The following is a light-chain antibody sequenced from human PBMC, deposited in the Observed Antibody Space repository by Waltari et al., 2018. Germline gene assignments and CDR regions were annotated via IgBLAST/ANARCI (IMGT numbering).Light chain of an antibody. V-gene: IGKV3-11*01. CDR2: DGA. CDR3: QQSYNWPRT. Sequence: IVLTQLSATLSLSPGERATISCRASQSISSDLAGYQQKPGQAPRLLICDGANRATGIPARFSGSGSKTDFTLTIASLEPEDSAVYYCQQSYNWPRTFGQGTKVEIK. J-gene: IGKJ1*01. CDR1: QSISSD.